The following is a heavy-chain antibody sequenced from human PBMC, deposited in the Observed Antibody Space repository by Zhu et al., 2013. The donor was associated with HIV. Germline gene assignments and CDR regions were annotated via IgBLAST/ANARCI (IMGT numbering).Heavy chain of an antibody. CDR2: IIPIFGTA. Sequence: QVQLVQSGAEVKKPGSSVKVSCKASGGTFSSYAISWVRQAPGQGLEWMGGIIPIFGTANYAQKFQGRVTITADESTSTAYMELSSLRSEDTAVYYCARGYYYGSGRPRDYYGMDVWGQGTTVTVSS. J-gene: IGHJ6*02. D-gene: IGHD3-10*01. CDR1: GGTFSSYA. CDR3: ARGYYYGSGRPRDYYGMDV. V-gene: IGHV1-69*01.